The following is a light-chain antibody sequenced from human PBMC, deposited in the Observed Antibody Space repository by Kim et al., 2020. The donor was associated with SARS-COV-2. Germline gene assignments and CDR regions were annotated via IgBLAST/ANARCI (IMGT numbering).Light chain of an antibody. Sequence: SSELTQDPAASVALGQTVRITCQGDSLRSYYASWYQQKPGQAPVLVIYGKNNRPSGIPDRFSGSSSGNTASLTITGAQAEDEADYYCNSRDSSGNHWVFG. CDR3: NSRDSSGNHWV. J-gene: IGLJ3*02. V-gene: IGLV3-19*01. CDR1: SLRSYY. CDR2: GKN.